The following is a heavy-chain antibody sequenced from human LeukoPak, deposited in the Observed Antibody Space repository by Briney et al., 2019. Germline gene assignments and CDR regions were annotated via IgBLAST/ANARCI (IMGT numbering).Heavy chain of an antibody. Sequence: SETLSLTCAVYGGSFSGYYWSWIRQPPGKGLEWIGEINHSGSTNYNPSLKSRVTISVDTSKNQFSLKLSSVTAADTAVYYCASLCGGDCSTGGYWGQGTLVTVSS. J-gene: IGHJ4*02. CDR1: GGSFSGYY. CDR3: ASLCGGDCSTGGY. D-gene: IGHD2-21*01. CDR2: INHSGST. V-gene: IGHV4-34*01.